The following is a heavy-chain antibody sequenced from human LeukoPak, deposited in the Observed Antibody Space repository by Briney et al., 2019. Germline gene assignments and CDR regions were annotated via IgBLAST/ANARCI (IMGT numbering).Heavy chain of an antibody. CDR3: TQIGERVADYYDQSGVDY. Sequence: RGSLRLSCAASGFTFSNAWMSWVRQAPGKGLEWVGRIKSKTDGGTTDYAAPVKGRFTISRDDSKNTLYLQMNSLKTEDTAVYYCTQIGERVADYYDQSGVDYWGQGTLVTVSS. CDR2: IKSKTDGGTT. V-gene: IGHV3-15*01. D-gene: IGHD3-22*01. J-gene: IGHJ4*02. CDR1: GFTFSNAW.